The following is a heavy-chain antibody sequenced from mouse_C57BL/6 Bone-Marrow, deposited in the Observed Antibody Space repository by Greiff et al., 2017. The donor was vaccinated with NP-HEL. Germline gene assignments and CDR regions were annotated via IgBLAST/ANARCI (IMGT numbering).Heavy chain of an antibody. D-gene: IGHD1-1*01. CDR3: ARGNGSSYGYLDV. Sequence: QVQLQQPGAELVRPGTSVKLSCKASGYTFTSYWMHWVKQRPGQGLEWIGVIDPSDSSTNYNQKFKGKATLTVDTSSSTAYMQLRSLTSEDSAVDYCARGNGSSYGYLDVWGKGTTATVAA. J-gene: IGHJ1*03. CDR1: GYTFTSYW. CDR2: IDPSDSST. V-gene: IGHV1-59*01.